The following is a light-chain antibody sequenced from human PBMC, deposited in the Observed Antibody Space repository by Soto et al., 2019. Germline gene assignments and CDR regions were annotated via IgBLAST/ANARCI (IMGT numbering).Light chain of an antibody. V-gene: IGKV3-15*01. Sequence: EIVMTQSPATLSVSPGERATLSCRASQSVSSNLAWYQQKPGQAPRLLIYGASTRATGSPARFSGSGSWTEFTLPISSLQSEDFAVYYCQQYNNWPRTFGQGTKVEIK. CDR3: QQYNNWPRT. CDR2: GAS. J-gene: IGKJ1*01. CDR1: QSVSSN.